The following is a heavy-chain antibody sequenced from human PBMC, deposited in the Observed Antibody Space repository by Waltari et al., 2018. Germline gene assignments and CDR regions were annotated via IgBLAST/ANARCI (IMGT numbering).Heavy chain of an antibody. J-gene: IGHJ4*02. Sequence: EVQLVESGGGLVKPGGSLRLSCAASGFTFSSYSMNWVRQAPGKGLEWVSSISSSSSYIYYADSVKGRFTISRDNAKNSLYLQMNSLRAEDTAVYYCARDRSGYQEVDYWGQGTLVTVSS. D-gene: IGHD3-3*01. CDR2: ISSSSSYI. CDR1: GFTFSSYS. CDR3: ARDRSGYQEVDY. V-gene: IGHV3-21*01.